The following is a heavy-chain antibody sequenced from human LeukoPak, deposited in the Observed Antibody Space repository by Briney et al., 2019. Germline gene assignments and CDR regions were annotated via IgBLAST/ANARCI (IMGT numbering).Heavy chain of an antibody. Sequence: GGSLRLSCAASGFAFNAYAMHWVRQAPGKGLEWVAVISYDGSNKYYAGSVKGRFTISRDDSSNTLYLQMNSLRADDTAVYYCARDASLSSTAVTRGSFFDYWGPGNLVTVSS. CDR3: ARDASLSSTAVTRGSFFDY. V-gene: IGHV3-30*04. CDR1: GFAFNAYA. CDR2: ISYDGSNK. J-gene: IGHJ4*02. D-gene: IGHD1-26*01.